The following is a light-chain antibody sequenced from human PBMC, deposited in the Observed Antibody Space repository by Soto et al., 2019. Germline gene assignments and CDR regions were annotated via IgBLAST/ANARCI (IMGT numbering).Light chain of an antibody. J-gene: IGKJ2*01. CDR2: GAS. Sequence: EIVMTQSPAPLSLSPGERAALSCRASQSINSELAWYQQKPGQPPRLLIYGASTRATGVPPRFSGSESGSEFTLTISGLQSEDCAVYYCQQGHYWPITFGKGTLLEI. V-gene: IGKV3-15*01. CDR1: QSINSE. CDR3: QQGHYWPIT.